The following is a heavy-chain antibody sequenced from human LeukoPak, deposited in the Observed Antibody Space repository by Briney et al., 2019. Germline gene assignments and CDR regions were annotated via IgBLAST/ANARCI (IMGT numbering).Heavy chain of an antibody. Sequence: PGGSLRLSCAASGFTFSSYSMNWVRQAPGKGLEGVSSISSSSSYIYYADSVKGRFTISRDNAKNSLYLQINSLRAEETAVYYCARDGPLIAAAGGGGDAFDIWGQGTMVTVSS. CDR1: GFTFSSYS. J-gene: IGHJ3*02. D-gene: IGHD6-13*01. CDR3: ARDGPLIAAAGGGGDAFDI. V-gene: IGHV3-21*01. CDR2: ISSSSSYI.